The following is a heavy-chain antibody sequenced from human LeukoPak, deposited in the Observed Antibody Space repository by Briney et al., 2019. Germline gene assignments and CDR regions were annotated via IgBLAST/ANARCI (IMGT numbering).Heavy chain of an antibody. CDR3: ARGTFEGCFDY. Sequence: GGSLRLSCAASGFTVSSNYMSWVRRAPGKGLEWVSVIYSGGSTYYADSVKGRFTISRDNSKNTLYLQMNSLRAEDTAVYYCARGTFEGCFDYWGQGTLVTVSS. J-gene: IGHJ4*02. V-gene: IGHV3-53*01. CDR2: IYSGGST. CDR1: GFTVSSNY.